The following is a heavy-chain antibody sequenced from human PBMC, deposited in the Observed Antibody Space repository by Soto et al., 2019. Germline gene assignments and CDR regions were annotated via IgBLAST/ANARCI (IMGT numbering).Heavy chain of an antibody. J-gene: IGHJ4*02. CDR3: ARSSPFDY. CDR2: ISDSGGST. D-gene: IGHD6-13*01. V-gene: IGHV3-23*01. CDR1: VFTVSSYA. Sequence: GSLRLSCPAPVFTVSSYAMSWVRQAPGKGLEWVSTISDSGGSTYYADSVKGRFTISRDISKNTLNLQMNSLRAEDTAVYYCARSSPFDYWGQGTLVTVSS.